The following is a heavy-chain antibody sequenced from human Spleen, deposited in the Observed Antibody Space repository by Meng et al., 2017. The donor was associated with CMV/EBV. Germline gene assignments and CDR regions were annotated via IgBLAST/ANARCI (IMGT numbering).Heavy chain of an antibody. J-gene: IGHJ6*02. CDR1: GHTFTSYD. CDR2: MNPNSGNT. Sequence: ASVKVSCKASGHTFTSYDINWVRQATGQGLEWMGWMNPNSGNTGYAQKFQGRVTITRNTSISTAYMELSSLRSEDTAVYYCARAEKHYYYYYGMDVWGQGTTVTVSS. V-gene: IGHV1-8*03. CDR3: ARAEKHYYYYYGMDV.